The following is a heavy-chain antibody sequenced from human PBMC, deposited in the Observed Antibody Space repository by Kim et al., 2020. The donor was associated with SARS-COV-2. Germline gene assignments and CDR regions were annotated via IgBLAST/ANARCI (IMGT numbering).Heavy chain of an antibody. V-gene: IGHV4-39*07. CDR3: ARVGITMVRGAQIYFDY. Sequence: LKSRVTISVATSKNQFSLKLSSVTAADTAVYYCARVGITMVRGAQIYFDYWGQGTLVTVSS. J-gene: IGHJ4*02. D-gene: IGHD3-10*01.